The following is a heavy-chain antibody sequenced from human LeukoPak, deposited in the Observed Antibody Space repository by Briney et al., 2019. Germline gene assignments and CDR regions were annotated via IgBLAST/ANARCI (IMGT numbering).Heavy chain of an antibody. D-gene: IGHD2-15*01. V-gene: IGHV1-2*02. Sequence: ASVKVSCKASGYTFTGYYLQWVRQAPGQGLEWMGWINPNSGGTEYAQRFQGRVTMTRDKSISTAYMELSRLRSDDTAVYYCARDHCSANNCYEDYYNGVDVWGQGTTVTVSS. J-gene: IGHJ6*02. CDR2: INPNSGGT. CDR1: GYTFTGYY. CDR3: ARDHCSANNCYEDYYNGVDV.